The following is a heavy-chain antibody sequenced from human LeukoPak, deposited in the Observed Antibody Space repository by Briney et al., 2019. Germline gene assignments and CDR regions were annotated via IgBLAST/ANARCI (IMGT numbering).Heavy chain of an antibody. D-gene: IGHD3-16*01. Sequence: GESLKISCKGSGYIFTNYWIGWVRQMPGKGLEWMGIIYPGDSDTRYSPSFQGQVTISADKSISTAYLQWSSLKASDTAMYYCARQRLITHDAFDIWGQGTMVTVSS. CDR1: GYIFTNYW. CDR3: ARQRLITHDAFDI. CDR2: IYPGDSDT. J-gene: IGHJ3*02. V-gene: IGHV5-51*01.